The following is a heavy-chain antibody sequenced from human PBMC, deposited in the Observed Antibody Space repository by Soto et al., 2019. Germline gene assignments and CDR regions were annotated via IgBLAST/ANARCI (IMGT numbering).Heavy chain of an antibody. J-gene: IGHJ5*02. Sequence: PGECLKFACKDSRYTFTTDYIGWVRQLPGKGLEWMGIIYPGDSDTRYSPSFQGQVTISADKSISTAYLQWSSLKASDTAMYYCAIMIADGVSWFDPWGQGTLVTVSS. CDR1: RYTFTTDY. CDR2: IYPGDSDT. CDR3: AIMIADGVSWFDP. V-gene: IGHV5-51*01. D-gene: IGHD3-22*01.